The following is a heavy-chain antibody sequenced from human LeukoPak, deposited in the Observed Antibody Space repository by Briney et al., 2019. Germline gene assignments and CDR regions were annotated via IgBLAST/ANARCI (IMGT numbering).Heavy chain of an antibody. V-gene: IGHV3-53*01. CDR3: ASQRGYSYGTPGYFDN. Sequence: GGSLRLSCAASGFTFSSYYMTWVRQAPGKGLEWVSVIYTGGGTYFAASVKGRFTISRDNLKNTPYLQMNSLRAEDTAVYYCASQRGYSYGTPGYFDNWGQGTLVTVSS. CDR1: GFTFSSYY. CDR2: IYTGGGT. J-gene: IGHJ4*02. D-gene: IGHD5-18*01.